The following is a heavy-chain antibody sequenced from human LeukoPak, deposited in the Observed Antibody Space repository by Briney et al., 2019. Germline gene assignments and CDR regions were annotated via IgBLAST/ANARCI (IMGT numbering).Heavy chain of an antibody. CDR1: GYTFTSYA. D-gene: IGHD2-2*01. CDR3: ARGSTIYYMDV. Sequence: ASVKVSCKASGYTFTSYAMNWVRQAPGQGLEWMGWINTNTGNPTYAQGFTGRFVFSLDTSVSTAYLQWSSLKASDTAMYYCARGSTIYYMDVWGKGTTVTVSS. CDR2: INTNTGNP. J-gene: IGHJ6*03. V-gene: IGHV7-4-1*02.